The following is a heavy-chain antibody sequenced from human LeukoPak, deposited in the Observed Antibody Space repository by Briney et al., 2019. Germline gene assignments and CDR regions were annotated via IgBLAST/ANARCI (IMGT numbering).Heavy chain of an antibody. V-gene: IGHV1-2*02. J-gene: IGHJ4*02. CDR1: GYTFTGYY. D-gene: IGHD6-6*01. CDR3: ARESTAVSLTLDY. Sequence: ASVNVSCKASGYTFTGYYMHWVRQAPGQGLEWMGWINPNSGGTNYAQKFQGRVTMTRDTSISTAYMELSRLRSDDTAVFYCARESTAVSLTLDYWGQGTLVTVSS. CDR2: INPNSGGT.